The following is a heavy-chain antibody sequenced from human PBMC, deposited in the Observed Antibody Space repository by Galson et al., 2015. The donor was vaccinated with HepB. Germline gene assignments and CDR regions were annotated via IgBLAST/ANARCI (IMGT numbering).Heavy chain of an antibody. CDR2: ISGSGGST. CDR1: GFTFSNYA. CDR3: AKDLTNWNRGRFDY. D-gene: IGHD1-20*01. V-gene: IGHV3-23*01. Sequence: SLRLSCAASGFTFSNYAMSWVRQAPGKGLEWVSGISGSGGSTYYADSVKGRFTISRDNSKNTLYLQVNSLRAGDTAAYYCAKDLTNWNRGRFDYWGQGTLVTVSS. J-gene: IGHJ4*02.